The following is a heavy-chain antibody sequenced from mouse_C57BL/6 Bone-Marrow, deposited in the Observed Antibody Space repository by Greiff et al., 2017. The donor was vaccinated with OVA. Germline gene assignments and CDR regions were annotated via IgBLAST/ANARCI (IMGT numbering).Heavy chain of an antibody. CDR1: GYTFTDYE. J-gene: IGHJ2*01. V-gene: IGHV1-15*01. CDR2: IDPETGGT. D-gene: IGHD1-1*01. CDR3: TRGGLLRYLYYFDY. Sequence: VQLQQSGAELVRPGASVTLSCKASGYTFTDYEMHWVKQTPVHGLEWIGAIDPETGGTAYNQKFKGKAILTADKSSSTAYMELRSLTSEDSAVYYCTRGGLLRYLYYFDYWGQGTTLTVSS.